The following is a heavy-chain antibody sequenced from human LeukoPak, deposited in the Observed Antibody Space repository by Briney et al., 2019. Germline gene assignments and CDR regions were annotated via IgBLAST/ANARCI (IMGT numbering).Heavy chain of an antibody. Sequence: YPGGSLRLSCAPSGFTFSNYWMHWVRHAPGEGLVWVSRVNSDGSSKNYADSVKGRFTISRDNAKNTLYLQMNSLRAEDTAVYFCAKRGVVIRVILVGFHKEAYYFDSWGQGALVTVSS. V-gene: IGHV3-74*01. CDR3: AKRGVVIRVILVGFHKEAYYFDS. D-gene: IGHD3-22*01. J-gene: IGHJ4*02. CDR1: GFTFSNYW. CDR2: VNSDGSSK.